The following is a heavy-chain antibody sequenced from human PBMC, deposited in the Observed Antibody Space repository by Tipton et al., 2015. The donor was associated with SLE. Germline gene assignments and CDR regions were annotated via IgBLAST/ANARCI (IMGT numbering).Heavy chain of an antibody. J-gene: IGHJ4*02. V-gene: IGHV3-48*01. CDR2: ISSSSFTT. CDR1: GFTFSSYA. Sequence: GSLRLSCAASGFTFSSYAMNWVRQAPGKGLEWVSYISSSSFTTYYADSVKGRFTISRDNAKNSLYLQMNSLRVEDTAVYYCAKDVVAQWLAQGYYFDYWGQGALVTVSS. CDR3: AKDVVAQWLAQGYYFDY. D-gene: IGHD2-15*01.